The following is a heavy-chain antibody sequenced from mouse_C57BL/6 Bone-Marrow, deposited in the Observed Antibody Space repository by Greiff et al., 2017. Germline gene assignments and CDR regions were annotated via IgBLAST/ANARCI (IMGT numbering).Heavy chain of an antibody. J-gene: IGHJ1*03. CDR3: TTEITAVVAHWYFDV. Sequence: VQLQQSGAELVRPGASVKLSCTASGFNIKDDYMHWVKQRPEQGLEWIGWIDPENGDTEYASKFQGKATITADTSSNTAYLQLSSLTSEDTAVDYCTTEITAVVAHWYFDVWGTGTTVTVSS. D-gene: IGHD1-1*01. CDR1: GFNIKDDY. CDR2: IDPENGDT. V-gene: IGHV14-4*01.